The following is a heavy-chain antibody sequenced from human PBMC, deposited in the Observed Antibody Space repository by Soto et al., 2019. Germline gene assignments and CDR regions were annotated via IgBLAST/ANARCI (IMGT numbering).Heavy chain of an antibody. CDR1: GGPISNSNYY. Sequence: SETLSLTCTVSGGPISNSNYYWGWIRQPPGKGLEWIGSIYYSGSNHSNPSLKSRVTISVDTSKKQFSLKLSSVTAADTAVYYSGRQPVGVVRFYYSYIDVWGKGTTVTVSS. CDR3: GRQPVGVVRFYYSYIDV. J-gene: IGHJ6*03. CDR2: IYYSGSN. D-gene: IGHD3-3*01. V-gene: IGHV4-39*01.